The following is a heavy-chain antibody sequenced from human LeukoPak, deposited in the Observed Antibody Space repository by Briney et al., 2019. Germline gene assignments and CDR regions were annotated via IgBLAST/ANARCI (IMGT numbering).Heavy chain of an antibody. CDR2: ISRNSGSI. D-gene: IGHD3-9*01. CDR3: AKGYDILTGYYITSFDY. J-gene: IGHJ4*02. Sequence: GGSLRLSCAASGFTFDDYAMHWVRQAPGKGLEWVSGISRNSGSIGYADSVKGRFTISRDNAKNSLYLQMNSLRAEDTALYYCAKGYDILTGYYITSFDYWGQGTLVTVSS. V-gene: IGHV3-9*01. CDR1: GFTFDDYA.